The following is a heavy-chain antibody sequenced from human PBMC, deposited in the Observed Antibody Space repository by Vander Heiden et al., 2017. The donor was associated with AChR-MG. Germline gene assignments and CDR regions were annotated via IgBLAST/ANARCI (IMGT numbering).Heavy chain of an antibody. Sequence: QVQLVESGGGVVQPGRSLRLSCAASGFTFSSYGMHWVRQAPGKGLEWVAVTSYDGSNKYYADSVKGRFTISRDNSKNTLYLQMNSLRAEDTAVYYCAKGAYGDPPYYYYYMDVWGKGTTVTVSS. D-gene: IGHD4-17*01. CDR2: TSYDGSNK. J-gene: IGHJ6*03. CDR3: AKGAYGDPPYYYYYMDV. V-gene: IGHV3-30*18. CDR1: GFTFSSYG.